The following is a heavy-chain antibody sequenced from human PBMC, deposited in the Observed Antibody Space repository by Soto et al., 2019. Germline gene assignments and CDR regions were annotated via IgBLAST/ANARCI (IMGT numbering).Heavy chain of an antibody. CDR3: ASIMVRANWFDA. CDR1: GGSISSGDYY. CDR2: IYYSGST. D-gene: IGHD3-10*01. Sequence: SDTLSLTCTVSGGSISSGDYYWSWIRQPPGKGLEWIGYIYYSGSTYYNPSLKSRVTISVDTSKNQFSPKLSSVTAADTAVYYCASIMVRANWFDAWGQGTLVTVSS. V-gene: IGHV4-30-4*02. J-gene: IGHJ5*02.